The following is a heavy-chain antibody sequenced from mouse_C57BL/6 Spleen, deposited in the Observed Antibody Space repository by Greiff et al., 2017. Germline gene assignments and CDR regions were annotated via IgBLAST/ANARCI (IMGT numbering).Heavy chain of an antibody. D-gene: IGHD1-1*01. CDR2: IYPGSGST. Sequence: VQLQEPGAELVKPGASVTMSCKASGYTFTSYWITWVKQRPGQGLEWIGDIYPGSGSTNYNEKFKSQATLTGDRAGSTAFRKLSSLTSEDSAVYYCERDEFITAFDYWGEGTTRTVSS. CDR3: ERDEFITAFDY. CDR1: GYTFTSYW. J-gene: IGHJ2*01. V-gene: IGHV1-55*01.